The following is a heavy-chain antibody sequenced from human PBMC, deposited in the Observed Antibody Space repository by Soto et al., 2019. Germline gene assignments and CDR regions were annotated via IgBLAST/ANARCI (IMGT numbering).Heavy chain of an antibody. CDR3: AREGTMIKFGGVIVRSDD. V-gene: IGHV3-48*03. CDR1: GFTFSSYE. J-gene: IGHJ4*02. D-gene: IGHD3-16*02. CDR2: ISSSGSTI. Sequence: GGSLRLSCAASGFTFSSYEMNWVRQAPGKGLEWVSYISSSGSTIYYADSVKGRFTISRDNAKNSLYLQMNSLRAEDTAVYYCAREGTMIKFGGVIVRSDDWGQGTLVTVSS.